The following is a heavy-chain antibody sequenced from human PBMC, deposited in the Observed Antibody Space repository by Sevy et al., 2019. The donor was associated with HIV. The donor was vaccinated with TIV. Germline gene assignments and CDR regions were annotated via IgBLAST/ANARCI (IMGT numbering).Heavy chain of an antibody. CDR1: GFSFSNAW. D-gene: IGHD2-15*01. Sequence: GGSLRLSCAASGFSFSNAWMSWVRQSPGKGLEWVGRIRSKAGGGTTDYATIVKGKFTISRNDSRDILYLQLNSLETEDTAVYYCTTDHRRDGIVVVPFEYWGQGTLVTVSS. CDR2: IRSKAGGGTT. V-gene: IGHV3-15*01. CDR3: TTDHRRDGIVVVPFEY. J-gene: IGHJ4*02.